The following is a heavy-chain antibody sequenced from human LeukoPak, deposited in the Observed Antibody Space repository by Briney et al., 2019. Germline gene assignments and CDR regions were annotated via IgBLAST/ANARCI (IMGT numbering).Heavy chain of an antibody. V-gene: IGHV3-9*01. D-gene: IGHD3-22*01. CDR3: AKPTTMIVVEGYFQH. CDR1: GFTFDDYA. J-gene: IGHJ1*01. Sequence: PGRSLRLSCAASGFTFDDYAMHWVRQAPGKGLEWVSGIRWNSGSIGYADSVKGRFTISRDNAKNSLYLQMNSLRAEDTALYYCAKPTTMIVVEGYFQHWGQGTLATVSS. CDR2: IRWNSGSI.